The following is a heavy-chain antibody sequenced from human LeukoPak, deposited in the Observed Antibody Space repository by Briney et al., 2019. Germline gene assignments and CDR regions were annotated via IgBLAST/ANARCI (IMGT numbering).Heavy chain of an antibody. CDR1: GYTFIGYY. Sequence: WASVKVSCKASGYTFIGYYMHWVRQAPGQGPEWMGRINLNSGGTNYAQKFQGRVTMTRDTSISTAYMELSRLRSDDTAVYYCARLETVTTESDHWGQGTLVTVSS. CDR2: INLNSGGT. CDR3: ARLETVTTESDH. V-gene: IGHV1-2*06. J-gene: IGHJ4*02. D-gene: IGHD4-11*01.